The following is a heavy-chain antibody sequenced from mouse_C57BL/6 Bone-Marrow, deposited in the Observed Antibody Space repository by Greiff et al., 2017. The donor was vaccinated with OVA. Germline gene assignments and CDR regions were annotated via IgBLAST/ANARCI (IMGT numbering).Heavy chain of an antibody. CDR2: IYPRSGNT. J-gene: IGHJ3*01. D-gene: IGHD1-1*01. V-gene: IGHV1-81*01. CDR3: YGSSYWFAY. Sequence: VKQRTGQGLEWIGEIYPRSGNTYYNEKFKGKATLTADKSSSTAYMELRSLTSEDSAVYFCYGSSYWFAYWGQGTLVTVSA.